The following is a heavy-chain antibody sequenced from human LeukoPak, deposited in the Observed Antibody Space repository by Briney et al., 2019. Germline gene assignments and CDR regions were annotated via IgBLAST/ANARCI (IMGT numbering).Heavy chain of an antibody. D-gene: IGHD6-19*01. V-gene: IGHV3-21*01. CDR2: ISSNNRYI. J-gene: IGHJ4*02. CDR3: ARKGSSGWYGGLSVDY. CDR1: GFTFSTYS. Sequence: GGSLRLSCAASGFTFSTYSMNWVRQAPGKGLEWVSSISSNNRYIYYADSVKGRFTISRVNAKNSLYLQMNSLRDEDTAVYYCARKGSSGWYGGLSVDYWGQGTLVTVSS.